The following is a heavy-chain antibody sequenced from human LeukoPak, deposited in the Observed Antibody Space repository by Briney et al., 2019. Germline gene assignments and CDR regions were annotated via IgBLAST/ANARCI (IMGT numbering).Heavy chain of an antibody. CDR3: AREDYCSSTSCYKGENYFDY. Sequence: ASVKVSCKASGGTFSSYAISWVRQAPGQGLEWMGGIIPIFGTANYAQRFQGRVTITTDESTSTAYMELSSLRSEDTAVYYCAREDYCSSTSCYKGENYFDYWGQGTLVTVSS. CDR2: IIPIFGTA. D-gene: IGHD2-2*02. V-gene: IGHV1-69*05. J-gene: IGHJ4*02. CDR1: GGTFSSYA.